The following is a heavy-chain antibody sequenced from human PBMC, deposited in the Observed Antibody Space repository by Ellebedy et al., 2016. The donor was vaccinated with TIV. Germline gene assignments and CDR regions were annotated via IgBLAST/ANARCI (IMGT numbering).Heavy chain of an antibody. J-gene: IGHJ4*02. D-gene: IGHD7-27*01. Sequence: AASVKVSCKASGYTFSSYDISWVRQAPGQGLEWMGWISVYNGNTNYAQKLQGRFTMTTDTSTSTAYMELRSLRSDDTAVYYCARGMKLGIVWYYFDYWGQGTLVTVSS. CDR1: GYTFSSYD. CDR2: ISVYNGNT. V-gene: IGHV1-18*01. CDR3: ARGMKLGIVWYYFDY.